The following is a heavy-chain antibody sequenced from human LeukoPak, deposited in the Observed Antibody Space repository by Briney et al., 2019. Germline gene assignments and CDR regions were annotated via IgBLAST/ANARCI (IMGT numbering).Heavy chain of an antibody. CDR3: AKDYPKMVAGYRFDY. V-gene: IGHV3-48*03. CDR1: GFTFSSYE. Sequence: GGSLRLSCAASGFTFSSYEMNWVRQAPGKGVEWVSYISSSGSTIYYADSVKGRFTISRDNAKNSLYLQMNSLRAEDTAVYYCAKDYPKMVAGYRFDYWGQGTLVTVSS. D-gene: IGHD6-19*01. CDR2: ISSSGSTI. J-gene: IGHJ4*02.